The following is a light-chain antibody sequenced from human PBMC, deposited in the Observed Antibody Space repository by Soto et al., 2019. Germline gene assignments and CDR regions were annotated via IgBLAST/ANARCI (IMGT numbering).Light chain of an antibody. CDR2: EVS. J-gene: IGLJ1*01. CDR1: SSDVGGYNY. V-gene: IGLV2-14*01. Sequence: QSVLTQPASVSGSPGQSITISCTGTSSDVGGYNYVSWYQQHPGKAPKLMIYEVSNRPSGVSNRFSGSKSGNTASLTISGLQAEDEADYYCSSYKSSSNYVFGTGTKFTVL. CDR3: SSYKSSSNYV.